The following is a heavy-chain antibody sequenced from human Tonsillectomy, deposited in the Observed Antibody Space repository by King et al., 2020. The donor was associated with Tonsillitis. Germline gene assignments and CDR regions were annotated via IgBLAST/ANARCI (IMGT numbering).Heavy chain of an antibody. CDR1: GFTVSNNY. D-gene: IGHD1-26*01. V-gene: IGHV3-53*04. Sequence: VQLVESGGGLVQPGGSLRLSCAASGFTVSNNYMSWVRQAPGKGLEWVSGIYNGGSTYYADSVKGRFTISRHNSKNTLYLQMNSLRAEDTAVYYCASGAAYYYYGMDVWGQGTTVTVSS. CDR2: IYNGGST. J-gene: IGHJ6*02. CDR3: ASGAAYYYYGMDV.